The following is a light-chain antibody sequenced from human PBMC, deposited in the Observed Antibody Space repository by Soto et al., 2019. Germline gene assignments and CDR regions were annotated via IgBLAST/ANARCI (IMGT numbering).Light chain of an antibody. Sequence: IQLTQSPSSLSASVGDRVTITCRTSQSISAYLNWYRQKPGQAPELLIYATSNLHSGVPSRFSGSGSVTEFTLTINSLQPEDLAPYYCQQSHSSEYSFGQGTRLEIK. CDR3: QQSHSSEYS. CDR2: ATS. V-gene: IGKV1-39*01. CDR1: QSISAY. J-gene: IGKJ2*01.